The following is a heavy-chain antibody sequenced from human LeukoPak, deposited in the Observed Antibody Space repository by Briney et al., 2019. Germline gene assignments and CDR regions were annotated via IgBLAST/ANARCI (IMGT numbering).Heavy chain of an antibody. CDR2: ISSSSSYI. D-gene: IGHD6-6*01. CDR3: ARDRGSSSSTLGGD. Sequence: GGSLRLSCAASGFTFSSYAMSWVRQAPGKGLEWVSSISSSSSYIYYADSVKGRFTISRDNAKNSLYLQMNSLRAEDTAVYYCARDRGSSSSTLGGDWGQGTLVTVSS. J-gene: IGHJ4*02. V-gene: IGHV3-21*01. CDR1: GFTFSSYA.